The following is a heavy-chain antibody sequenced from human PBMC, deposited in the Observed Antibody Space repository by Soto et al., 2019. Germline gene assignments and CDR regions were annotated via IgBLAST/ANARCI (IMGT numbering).Heavy chain of an antibody. V-gene: IGHV3-7*03. D-gene: IGHD5-12*01. CDR3: ARREWQRQFDY. CDR1: GFAYSGYW. CDR2: IMQDGSEK. Sequence: GGSLRLSCAASGFAYSGYWMSWVRQAPGKGLVWVANIMQDGSEKYYVDSVKGRFTVSRDNAKNSLYLQMNSLRAEDTAVYYCARREWQRQFDYWGQGTLVTVSS. J-gene: IGHJ4*02.